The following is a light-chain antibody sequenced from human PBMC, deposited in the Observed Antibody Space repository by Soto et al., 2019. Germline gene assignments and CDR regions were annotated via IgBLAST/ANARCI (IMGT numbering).Light chain of an antibody. Sequence: EYGVREFPWYPAFFSGEKTTLSCRASQSVSSSYLAWYQQNRGQAPRLLIYGASSRAPGIPDRFGGSGSGTDFTLTISRLEPEYFAVYYCQQYGSSRWTFGQGTKVAIK. V-gene: IGKV3-20*01. CDR3: QQYGSSRWT. CDR1: QSVSSSY. CDR2: GAS. J-gene: IGKJ1*01.